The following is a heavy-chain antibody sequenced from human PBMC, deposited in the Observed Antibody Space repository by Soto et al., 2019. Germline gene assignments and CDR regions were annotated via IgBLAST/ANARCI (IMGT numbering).Heavy chain of an antibody. D-gene: IGHD2-21*02. V-gene: IGHV1-3*05. CDR1: GYTFTRDA. CDR2: INAGNGNT. CDR3: ARSIVVVTALDY. J-gene: IGHJ4*02. Sequence: QVQLVQSGAEEKKPGASVKVSWMASGYTFTRDAMHWVRQAPGQRLEWMGWINAGNGNTKYSQKFQGRVTITRDTSASTAYMELSSLRSQDTAVYYCARSIVVVTALDYWGQGTLVTVSS.